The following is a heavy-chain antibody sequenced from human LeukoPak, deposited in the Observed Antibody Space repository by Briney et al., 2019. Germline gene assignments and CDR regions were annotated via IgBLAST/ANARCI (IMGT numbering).Heavy chain of an antibody. J-gene: IGHJ3*02. Sequence: ASETLSLTCAVSGYSISSGYYWGWIRQPPGKGLEWIGSIYHGGSTYYNPSLKSRVTISVDTSKNQFSLKLSSVTAADTAVYYCARWTGTTDAFDIWGQGTMVTVSS. CDR1: GYSISSGYY. V-gene: IGHV4-38-2*01. CDR2: IYHGGST. D-gene: IGHD1-7*01. CDR3: ARWTGTTDAFDI.